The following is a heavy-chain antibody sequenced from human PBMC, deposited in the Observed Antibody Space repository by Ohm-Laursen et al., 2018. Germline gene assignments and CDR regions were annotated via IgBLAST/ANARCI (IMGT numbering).Heavy chain of an antibody. Sequence: SLRLSCAASGFTFSSYGMHWVRQAPGKGLEWVAVISYDGSNKYYADSVKGRFTISRDNSKNTLYLQMNSLRAEDTAVYYCAKDFQGSSSWYLSSGDAFDIWGQGTMVTVSS. D-gene: IGHD6-13*01. CDR2: ISYDGSNK. CDR1: GFTFSSYG. CDR3: AKDFQGSSSWYLSSGDAFDI. J-gene: IGHJ3*02. V-gene: IGHV3-33*05.